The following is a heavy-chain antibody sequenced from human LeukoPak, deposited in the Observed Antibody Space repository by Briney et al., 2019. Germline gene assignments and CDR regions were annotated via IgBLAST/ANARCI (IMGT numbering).Heavy chain of an antibody. Sequence: GGSLRLSCAASGFTFSDYYMSWIRQAPGKGLEWVSYISSSGSTIYYADSVKGRFTISRDNAKNSLYLRMNSLRAEDTAVYYCAKVGWLQVEDYWGQGTLVTVSS. V-gene: IGHV3-11*01. CDR2: ISSSGSTI. CDR1: GFTFSDYY. J-gene: IGHJ4*02. CDR3: AKVGWLQVEDY. D-gene: IGHD5-12*01.